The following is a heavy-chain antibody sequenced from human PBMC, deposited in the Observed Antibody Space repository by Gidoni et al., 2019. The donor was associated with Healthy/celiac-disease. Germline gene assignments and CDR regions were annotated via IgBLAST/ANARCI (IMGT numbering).Heavy chain of an antibody. V-gene: IGHV3-21*01. CDR1: GFPFSSYS. D-gene: IGHD3-10*01. Sequence: EVHLVESGGGLVKPGGSLRLSCAASGFPFSSYSMHWVRQAPGKGLEWVSSISSSSSYIYYADSVKGRFTISRDNAKNSLYLQMNSLRAEDTAVYYCARILWFGELFLDYWGQGTLVTVSS. J-gene: IGHJ4*02. CDR3: ARILWFGELFLDY. CDR2: ISSSSSYI.